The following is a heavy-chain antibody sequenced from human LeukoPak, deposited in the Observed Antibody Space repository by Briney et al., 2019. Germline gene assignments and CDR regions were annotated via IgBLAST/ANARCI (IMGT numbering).Heavy chain of an antibody. CDR1: EFTFSNYA. CDR2: ISSSSSYI. CDR3: ARDYGNPGGFDY. V-gene: IGHV3-21*01. Sequence: AGGSLRLSCTASEFTFSNYAMNWVRQAPGKGLEWVSSISSSSSYIYYADSVKGRFTISRDNAKNSLYLQMNSLRAEDTAVYYCARDYGNPGGFDYWGQGTLVTVSS. J-gene: IGHJ4*02. D-gene: IGHD4-23*01.